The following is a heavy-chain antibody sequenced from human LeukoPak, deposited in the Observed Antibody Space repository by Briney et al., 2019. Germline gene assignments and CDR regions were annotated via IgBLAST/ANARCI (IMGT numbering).Heavy chain of an antibody. J-gene: IGHJ5*02. CDR2: IYYSGST. CDR3: ARDGSGSYSAWFDP. CDR1: GGSISSYY. V-gene: IGHV4-59*01. D-gene: IGHD3-10*01. Sequence: SETLSLTCTVSGGSISSYYWSWIRQPPGKGLEWIGYIYYSGSTNYNPSLKSRVTISVDTSKNQFSLKLSSVTAADTAVYYCARDGSGSYSAWFDPWGQGTLVTVSS.